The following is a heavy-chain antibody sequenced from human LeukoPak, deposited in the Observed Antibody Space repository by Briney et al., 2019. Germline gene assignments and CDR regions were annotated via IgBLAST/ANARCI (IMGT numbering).Heavy chain of an antibody. Sequence: ASVKVSCKASGYTFTCYYMHWVRQAPGQGLEWMGWINPNSGGTNYAQKFQGRVTMTRDTSISTAYMELSRLRSDDTAVYYCARGRPLLGNQPNYYFDYWGQGTLVTVSS. CDR2: INPNSGGT. D-gene: IGHD1-14*01. CDR1: GYTFTCYY. J-gene: IGHJ4*02. V-gene: IGHV1-2*02. CDR3: ARGRPLLGNQPNYYFDY.